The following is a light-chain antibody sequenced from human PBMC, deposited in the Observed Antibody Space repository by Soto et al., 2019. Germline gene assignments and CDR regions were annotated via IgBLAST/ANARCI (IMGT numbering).Light chain of an antibody. CDR3: QTWGTGIVV. J-gene: IGLJ2*01. Sequence: QSVLTQSPSASASLGASVKLTCTLSSGHSSYAIAWHQQQPEKGPRYLMKLNSDGSHRKGDGIPDRFSGSSSGAEGYLTISSLQSEDEADYYCQTWGTGIVVFGGGTQLTVL. CDR2: LNSDGSH. V-gene: IGLV4-69*01. CDR1: SGHSSYA.